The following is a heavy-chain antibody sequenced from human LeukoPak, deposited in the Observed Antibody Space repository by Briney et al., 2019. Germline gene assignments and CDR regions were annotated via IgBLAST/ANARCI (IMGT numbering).Heavy chain of an antibody. V-gene: IGHV4-59*08. J-gene: IGHJ6*02. CDR2: IYYSGST. CDR1: GDSMSSYY. CDR3: ARRGYTYGYNYYYGMDV. D-gene: IGHD5-18*01. Sequence: PSETLSLTCTVSGDSMSSYYWSWIRQPPGKGLEWIGYIYYSGSTNYNPSLKSRVTISVDTSKNQFSLKLSSVTAADTAVYYCARRGYTYGYNYYYGMDVWGQGTTVTVSS.